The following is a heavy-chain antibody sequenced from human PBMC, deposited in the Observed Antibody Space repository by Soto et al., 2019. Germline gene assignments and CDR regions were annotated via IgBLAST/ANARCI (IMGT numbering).Heavy chain of an antibody. D-gene: IGHD3-22*01. J-gene: IGHJ3*02. CDR1: GFTFNTAW. CDR2: ISWNSGSI. Sequence: GGSMSHSCAASGFTFNTAWLNWLRQAPGKGLEWVSGISWNSGSIGYADSVKGRFTISRDNAKNSLYLQMNSLRAEDTALYYCAKAVYDSSSYYYGAAFDIWGQGTMVTVSS. V-gene: IGHV3-9*01. CDR3: AKAVYDSSSYYYGAAFDI.